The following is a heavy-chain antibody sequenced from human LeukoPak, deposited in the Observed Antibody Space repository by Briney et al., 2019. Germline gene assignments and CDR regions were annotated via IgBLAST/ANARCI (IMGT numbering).Heavy chain of an antibody. D-gene: IGHD3-22*01. CDR2: IYHSGST. CDR1: GYSISSGYY. J-gene: IGHJ6*03. CDR3: ARHEYYDSRGSHYYSYYYMDV. V-gene: IGHV4-38-2*02. Sequence: SETLSLTCTVSGYSISSGYYWGWTRQSPGRGLQWIGSIYHSGSTYYNSSLKSRVTISVDTSKNQFSLKLSSVTAADTAVYYCARHEYYDSRGSHYYSYYYMDVWGKGTTVTASS.